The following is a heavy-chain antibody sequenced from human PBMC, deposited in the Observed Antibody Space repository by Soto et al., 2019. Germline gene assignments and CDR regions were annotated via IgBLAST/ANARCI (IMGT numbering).Heavy chain of an antibody. Sequence: GESLKISCKGSGYSFTSYWIGWVRQMPGKGLEWMGIIYPGDSDTRYSPSFQGQVTISADKSISTAYLQWSSLKASDTAMYYCARHASTYCSSTSCYIDAFDIWGQGTMVTVSS. CDR1: GYSFTSYW. D-gene: IGHD2-2*02. CDR3: ARHASTYCSSTSCYIDAFDI. V-gene: IGHV5-51*01. J-gene: IGHJ3*02. CDR2: IYPGDSDT.